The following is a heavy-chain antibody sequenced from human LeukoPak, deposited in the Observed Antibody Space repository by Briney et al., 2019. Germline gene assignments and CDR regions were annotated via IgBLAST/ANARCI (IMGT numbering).Heavy chain of an antibody. CDR1: GYSISSGYD. V-gene: IGHV4-38-2*01. J-gene: IGHJ5*02. Sequence: SETLSLTCAVSGYSISSGYDWGWIRQPPGKGLEWIGSIYHSGSTYYNPSLKSRVTISVDTSKNQFSLKLSSVTAADTAVYYCARHYYDFWSGYYNNNWFDPWGQGTLVTVSS. CDR2: IYHSGST. CDR3: ARHYYDFWSGYYNNNWFDP. D-gene: IGHD3-3*01.